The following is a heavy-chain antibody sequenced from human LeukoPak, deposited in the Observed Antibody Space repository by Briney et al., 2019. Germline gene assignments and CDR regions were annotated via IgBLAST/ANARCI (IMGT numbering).Heavy chain of an antibody. CDR1: GFTVSSNY. V-gene: IGHV3-53*01. D-gene: IGHD6-19*01. CDR3: AREYVDSSGWYAYFDL. CDR2: IHIGGTT. Sequence: PGGSLRLSCAASGFTVSSNYMSWVRQAPGKGLEWVSLIHIGGTTYYADSVRGRFTISRDNSKNTLYLQMNSLRAEGTAVYYCAREYVDSSGWYAYFDLWGQGTLVTVSS. J-gene: IGHJ4*02.